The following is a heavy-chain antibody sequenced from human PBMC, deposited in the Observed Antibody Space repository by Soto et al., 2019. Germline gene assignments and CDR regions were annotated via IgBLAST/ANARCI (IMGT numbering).Heavy chain of an antibody. CDR1: GGSISSSSYY. J-gene: IGHJ6*02. Sequence: SETLSLTCTVSGGSISSSSYYWGWIRQPPGKGLEWIGSIYYSGSTYYNPSLKSRVTISVDTSKNQFSLKLSSVTAADTAVYYCARAHLRGSWTHSYGMDVWGPATTVT. CDR2: IYYSGST. D-gene: IGHD6-13*01. V-gene: IGHV4-39*01. CDR3: ARAHLRGSWTHSYGMDV.